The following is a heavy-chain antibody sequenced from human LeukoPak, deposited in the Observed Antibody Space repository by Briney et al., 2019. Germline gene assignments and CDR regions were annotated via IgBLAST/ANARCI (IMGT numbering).Heavy chain of an antibody. Sequence: GGSLRLSCAASGFPVSAYYMSWVRQAPGKGLEWVSVIYSGGSTYYANSVGGRFTISRDNSKNTLFLQMNSLSAEDTAVYYCARGPGGDDHWGQGTLVTVSS. CDR3: ARGPGGDDH. CDR2: IYSGGST. V-gene: IGHV3-53*01. D-gene: IGHD3-16*01. J-gene: IGHJ4*02. CDR1: GFPVSAYY.